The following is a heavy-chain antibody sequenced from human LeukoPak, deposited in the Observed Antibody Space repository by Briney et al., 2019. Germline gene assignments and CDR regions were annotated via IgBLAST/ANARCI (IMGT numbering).Heavy chain of an antibody. J-gene: IGHJ6*02. Sequence: PGGSLRLSCAASGFTFSSYAMSWVRQAPGKGLEWVGRIKSKTDGGTTDYAAPVKGRFTISRDDSKNTLFLQMKSLKSEDTAVYYCTTMDSSGRDVWGQGTTVTVSS. CDR2: IKSKTDGGTT. V-gene: IGHV3-15*01. CDR1: GFTFSSYA. CDR3: TTMDSSGRDV. D-gene: IGHD3-22*01.